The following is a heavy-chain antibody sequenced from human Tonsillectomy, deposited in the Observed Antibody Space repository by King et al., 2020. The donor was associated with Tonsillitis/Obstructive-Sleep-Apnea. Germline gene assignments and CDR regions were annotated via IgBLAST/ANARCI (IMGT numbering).Heavy chain of an antibody. Sequence: VQLVESGGGLVKPGGSLRLSCAASGFTFSNAWMSWVRQAPGKGLEWVGRIKSKTDGGTTDYAAPVKGRFTISRDDSKNTLYLQMNSLRTEDTAVYYCAIRSDGYHSPLDYWGQGTLVTVSS. CDR3: AIRSDGYHSPLDY. CDR1: GFTFSNAW. D-gene: IGHD5-24*01. J-gene: IGHJ4*02. CDR2: IKSKTDGGTT. V-gene: IGHV3-15*01.